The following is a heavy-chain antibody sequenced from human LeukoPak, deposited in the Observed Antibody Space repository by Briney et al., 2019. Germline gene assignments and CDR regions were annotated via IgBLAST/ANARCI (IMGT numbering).Heavy chain of an antibody. CDR3: VRRGSPYRDFQH. V-gene: IGHV3-23*01. CDR1: GFTFSSYA. D-gene: IGHD1-26*01. Sequence: GGSLRLSCAASGFTFSSYAMSWVRQAPGKGLEWVSAISGSGGSTYYADSVKGRFTISRDNSKNTLYLQMNSLRAEDTAVYYCVRRGSPYRDFQHWGQGTLVTVSS. CDR2: ISGSGGST. J-gene: IGHJ1*01.